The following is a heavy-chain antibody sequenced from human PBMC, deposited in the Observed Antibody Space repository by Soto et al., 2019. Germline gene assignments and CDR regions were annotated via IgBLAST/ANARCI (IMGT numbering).Heavy chain of an antibody. CDR1: GYTFSSYA. CDR2: INAGNGNT. V-gene: IGHV1-3*05. Sequence: QVQLVQSGAEEKKPGASVKVSCKASGYTFSSYAIHWVRKAPGQGLEWMGWINAGNGNTKYSQKFQGRVTITRDTSASTAYMELNSLRSEDTAVYYCARVDGTYWGQGTLVTVSS. CDR3: ARVDGTY. J-gene: IGHJ4*02. D-gene: IGHD1-26*01.